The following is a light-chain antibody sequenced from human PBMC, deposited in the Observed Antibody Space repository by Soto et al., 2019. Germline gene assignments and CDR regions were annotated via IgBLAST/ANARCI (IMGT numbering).Light chain of an antibody. Sequence: QSALTQPASVSGSPGQSITISCTGTSSDVGDYNYVSWYQQHPGKAPKLIIYGVSNRPSRISTRFSGSKSGNTASLTISGLQAEDESDYYCSSYTSTNTLVFGGGTQLTVL. CDR3: SSYTSTNTLV. V-gene: IGLV2-14*01. J-gene: IGLJ2*01. CDR1: SSDVGDYNY. CDR2: GVS.